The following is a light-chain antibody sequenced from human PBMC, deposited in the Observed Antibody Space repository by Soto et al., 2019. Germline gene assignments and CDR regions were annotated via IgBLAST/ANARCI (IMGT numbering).Light chain of an antibody. CDR1: QSVSSY. Sequence: EIVLTQSPATLSLSPGERATLSCRASQSVSSYLAWYQQKPGQAPRLLIYDASNRATGIPARFSGSGSATAFTITISSLEPEDFAVYYCQQRSNWPPITFGQVTRLEIK. J-gene: IGKJ5*01. V-gene: IGKV3-11*01. CDR3: QQRSNWPPIT. CDR2: DAS.